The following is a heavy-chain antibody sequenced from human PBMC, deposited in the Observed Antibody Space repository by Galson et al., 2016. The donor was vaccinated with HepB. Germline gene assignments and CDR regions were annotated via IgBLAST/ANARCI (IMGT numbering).Heavy chain of an antibody. CDR1: GFSLTTNAEG. CDR2: IYWSDEK. Sequence: PALVKPTQTLTLTCAFSGFSLTTNAEGVGWIRQSPGKALDWLALIYWSDEKHYTPSLKTRLTITKDTSKKQVVLTMTNMGPVDTATYYCAKGTIPGGFDYWGQGILVSVSS. J-gene: IGHJ4*02. V-gene: IGHV2-5*01. D-gene: IGHD2-2*01. CDR3: AKGTIPGGFDY.